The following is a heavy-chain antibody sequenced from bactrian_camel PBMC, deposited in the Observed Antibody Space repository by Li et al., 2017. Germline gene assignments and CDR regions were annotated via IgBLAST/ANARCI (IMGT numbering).Heavy chain of an antibody. D-gene: IGHD6*01. CDR1: GFTFSSYD. CDR2: SSSGALSL. J-gene: IGHJ4*01. V-gene: IGHV3S40*01. Sequence: VQLVESGGGLVQPGGSLRLSCAATGFTFSSYDMSWVRQAPGKGLEWVSSSSSGALSLVYADSVKGRFTISKDNTKSMLYLQMNSLKPDDTAVYYCAAGAPSGGSWWSWAYWGQGTQVTVS. CDR3: AAGAPSGGSWWSWAY.